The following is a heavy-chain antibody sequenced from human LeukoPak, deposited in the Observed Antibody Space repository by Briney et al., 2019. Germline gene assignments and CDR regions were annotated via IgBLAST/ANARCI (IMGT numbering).Heavy chain of an antibody. Sequence: ASVKVSCKASGYTFTSYGISWVRQAPGQGLEWMGWISAYNGNTNYAQKLQGRVTMTTDTSTSTAYMELRSLRSDDTAVYYCARHIAAAGVVYYYYGMDVWGQGTTVTVSS. V-gene: IGHV1-18*01. J-gene: IGHJ6*02. D-gene: IGHD6-13*01. CDR1: GYTFTSYG. CDR3: ARHIAAAGVVYYYYGMDV. CDR2: ISAYNGNT.